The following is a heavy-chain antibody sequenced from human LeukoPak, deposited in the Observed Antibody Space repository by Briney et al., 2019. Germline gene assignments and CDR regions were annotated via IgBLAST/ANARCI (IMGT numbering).Heavy chain of an antibody. D-gene: IGHD3-10*01. Sequence: GEPLKISCKGSGYIFGNYWIGWVRQTPGKGLEWMAIIIPRDCDIRYSPSFQGQVTVSADKSNNTAYLQWGSLKASDTATYFCARQSVEYNSGKYYNQGFDSWAREPWSPSPQ. CDR3: ARQSVEYNSGKYYNQGFDS. J-gene: IGHJ5*01. V-gene: IGHV5-51*01. CDR1: GYIFGNYW. CDR2: IIPRDCDI.